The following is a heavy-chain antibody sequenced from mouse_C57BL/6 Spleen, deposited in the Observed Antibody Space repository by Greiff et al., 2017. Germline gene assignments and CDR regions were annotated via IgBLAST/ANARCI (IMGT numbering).Heavy chain of an antibody. CDR3: ARAITTVEAMDY. V-gene: IGHV5-4*01. D-gene: IGHD1-1*01. Sequence: EVQLVESGGGLVKPGGSLKLSCAASGFTFSSYAMSWVRQTPEKRLEWVATISDGGSYTYYPDNVKGRFTISRDNAKNNLYLQMSHLKSEDTAMYYCARAITTVEAMDYWGQGTSVTVSS. CDR1: GFTFSSYA. J-gene: IGHJ4*01. CDR2: ISDGGSYT.